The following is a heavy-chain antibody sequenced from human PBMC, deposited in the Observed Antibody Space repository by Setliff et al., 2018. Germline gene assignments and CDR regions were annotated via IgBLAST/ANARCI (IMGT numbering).Heavy chain of an antibody. CDR2: IYYSGST. J-gene: IGHJ4*02. Sequence: LSLTCTVSGGSISTYYWSWIRQPPGKGLEWIGYIYYSGSTNYNPSLKRRVTISVDTSKNQFSLKLSSVTAADTAVYYCARDRPNSGSYFSLDYWGQGTLVTVSS. V-gene: IGHV4-59*01. D-gene: IGHD1-26*01. CDR1: GGSISTYY. CDR3: ARDRPNSGSYFSLDY.